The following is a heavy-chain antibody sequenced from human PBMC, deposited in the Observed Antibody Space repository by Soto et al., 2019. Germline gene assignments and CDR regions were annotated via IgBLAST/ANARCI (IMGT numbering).Heavy chain of an antibody. CDR3: ARDFSMVIVAPGY. Sequence: PGGSPRLSCAASGFTFSSYAMHWVRQAPGKGLEWVGFIWYDGSNTFYAESVKGRFTISRDNSKNTVYLQINALRAEDTAVYYCARDFSMVIVAPGYWGQGTLVTVSS. CDR1: GFTFSSYA. V-gene: IGHV3-33*01. D-gene: IGHD5-12*01. CDR2: IWYDGSNT. J-gene: IGHJ4*02.